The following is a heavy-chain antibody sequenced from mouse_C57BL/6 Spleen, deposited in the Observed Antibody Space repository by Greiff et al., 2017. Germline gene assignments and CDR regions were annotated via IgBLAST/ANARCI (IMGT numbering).Heavy chain of an antibody. Sequence: DVKLVESGGGLVKPGGSLKLSCAASGFTFSDYGMHWVRQAPEKGLEWVAYISSGSSTIYYADTVKGRFTISRDNAKNTLFLQMTSLRSEDTAMYYCARGSYSNMVFAYWGQGTLVTVSA. D-gene: IGHD2-5*01. V-gene: IGHV5-17*01. J-gene: IGHJ3*01. CDR2: ISSGSSTI. CDR3: ARGSYSNMVFAY. CDR1: GFTFSDYG.